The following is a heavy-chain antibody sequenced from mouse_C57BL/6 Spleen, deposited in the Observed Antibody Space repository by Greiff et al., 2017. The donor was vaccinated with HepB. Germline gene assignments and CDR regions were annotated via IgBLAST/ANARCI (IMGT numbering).Heavy chain of an antibody. CDR3: ANYYGSPYWYFDV. CDR2: IYPGDGDT. D-gene: IGHD1-1*01. V-gene: IGHV1-82*01. CDR1: GYAFSSSW. J-gene: IGHJ1*03. Sequence: QVQLQQSGPELVKPGASVKISCKASGYAFSSSWMNWVKQRPGKGLEWIGRIYPGDGDTNYNGKFKGKATLTADKSSSTAYMQLSSLTSEDSAVYFCANYYGSPYWYFDVWGTGTTVTVSS.